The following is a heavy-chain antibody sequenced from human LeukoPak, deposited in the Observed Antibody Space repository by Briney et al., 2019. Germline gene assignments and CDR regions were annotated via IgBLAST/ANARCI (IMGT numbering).Heavy chain of an antibody. D-gene: IGHD6-25*01. Sequence: PSETLSLTCGVSGSSVSSTSWWTWIRQPPGKGLEWIGEVHLDGRTNFNPSLKSRLTMSVDLSENHVSLKLTSVTAADTAVYYCAREGGFYRPLDYSGQGTLVTVSS. CDR1: GSSVSSTSW. CDR2: VHLDGRT. V-gene: IGHV4-4*02. CDR3: AREGGFYRPLDY. J-gene: IGHJ4*02.